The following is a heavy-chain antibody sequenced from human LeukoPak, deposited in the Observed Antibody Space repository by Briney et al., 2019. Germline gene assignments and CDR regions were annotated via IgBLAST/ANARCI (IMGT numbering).Heavy chain of an antibody. CDR3: TTGVRFLEWSISWYAFDI. CDR2: IKSKTAGGTP. CDR1: GFTFSDAW. J-gene: IGHJ3*02. V-gene: IGHV3-15*01. D-gene: IGHD3-3*01. Sequence: GGSLRLSCAASGFTFSDAWMSWVRQAPGKGLEWVGRIKSKTAGGTPEYAAPVKGKFTISRDDSKNTLYLQMNSLKTEDTAVYYCTTGVRFLEWSISWYAFDIWGQGTIVTVSP.